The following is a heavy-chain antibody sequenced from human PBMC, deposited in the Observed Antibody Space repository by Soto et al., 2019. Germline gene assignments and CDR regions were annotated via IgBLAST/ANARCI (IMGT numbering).Heavy chain of an antibody. J-gene: IGHJ4*02. V-gene: IGHV3-33*01. CDR3: ARGNGQIYGFIDF. CDR1: GFTFSSYG. D-gene: IGHD3-10*01. Sequence: HPGGSLRLSCAASGFTFSSYGMHWVRQAPGKGLEWVAVIWNDGSNKYYADSVKGRFTISRDNSKNTLYLQMNSLRVEDTAVYFFARGNGQIYGFIDFWGQGTLVTVSS. CDR2: IWNDGSNK.